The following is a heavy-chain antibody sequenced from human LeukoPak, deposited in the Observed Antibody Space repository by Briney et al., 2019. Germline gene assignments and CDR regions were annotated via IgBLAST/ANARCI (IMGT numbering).Heavy chain of an antibody. D-gene: IGHD2-2*01. V-gene: IGHV4-39*01. CDR3: ARRGYCSSTSCNEYWFDP. CDR2: IYYSGST. J-gene: IGHJ5*02. CDR1: GGSISSSSYY. Sequence: SETLSLTCTVSGGSISSSSYYWGWIRQPPGKGLEWIGIIYYSGSTYYNPSLKSRLTISVDTSKSQFSLKLSSVTATDTAVYYCARRGYCSSTSCNEYWFDPWGQGTLVTVSS.